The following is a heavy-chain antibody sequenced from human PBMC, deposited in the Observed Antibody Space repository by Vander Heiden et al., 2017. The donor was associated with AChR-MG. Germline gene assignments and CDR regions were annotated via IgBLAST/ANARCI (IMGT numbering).Heavy chain of an antibody. D-gene: IGHD2-2*01. CDR1: GCSISSSSYY. J-gene: IGHJ5*02. CDR3: AREWLVLRNPAMHGNWFDP. Sequence: QLQLQESGPGLVKPSETLSLTCTVSGCSISSSSYYWGWIRPPPGKGLDGIGSSYYRGRTYYNPSLKSRVTISVDTSKNQFSLKLSSVTAADTAVYYCAREWLVLRNPAMHGNWFDPWGQGTLVTVSS. V-gene: IGHV4-39*02. CDR2: SYYRGRT.